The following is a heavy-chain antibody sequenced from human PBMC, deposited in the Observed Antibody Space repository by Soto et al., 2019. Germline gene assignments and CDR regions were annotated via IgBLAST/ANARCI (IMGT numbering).Heavy chain of an antibody. Sequence: GGSLRLSCAASGFTFSSYAMSWVRQAPGKGLEWVSAISGSGGSTYYADSVKGRFTISRDNSKNTLYLQMNSLRAEDTAVYYCARDPETYSSSWYYFDYWGQGTLVTVSS. CDR2: ISGSGGST. V-gene: IGHV3-23*01. J-gene: IGHJ4*02. CDR1: GFTFSSYA. CDR3: ARDPETYSSSWYYFDY. D-gene: IGHD6-13*01.